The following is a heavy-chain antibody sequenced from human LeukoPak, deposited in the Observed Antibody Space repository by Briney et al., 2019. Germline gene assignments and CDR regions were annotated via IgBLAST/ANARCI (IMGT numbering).Heavy chain of an antibody. D-gene: IGHD3-10*01. Sequence: GGSLRLSCAASGFNFSDYYMSWIRQTPGKGLQWLSYISRTSRTIYYADSVKGRFTMSRDNDENSVYLQMNSLRAEDTAVYYCARTTMSRGVKNYFDPWGQGTLVTVSS. V-gene: IGHV3-11*01. CDR2: ISRTSRTI. CDR3: ARTTMSRGVKNYFDP. CDR1: GFNFSDYY. J-gene: IGHJ5*02.